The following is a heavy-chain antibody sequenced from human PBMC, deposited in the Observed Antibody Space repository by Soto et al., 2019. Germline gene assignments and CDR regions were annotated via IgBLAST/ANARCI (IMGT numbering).Heavy chain of an antibody. Sequence: GGSLRLSCTASGFTFGDYAMSWFRQAPGKGLEWVGFIRSKAYGGTTEYAASVKGRFTISRDDSKSIAYLQMNSLKTEDTAVYYCTRETSSSWFRGYNWFDPWGQGTLVTVSS. CDR1: GFTFGDYA. CDR3: TRETSSSWFRGYNWFDP. CDR2: IRSKAYGGTT. J-gene: IGHJ5*02. V-gene: IGHV3-49*03. D-gene: IGHD6-13*01.